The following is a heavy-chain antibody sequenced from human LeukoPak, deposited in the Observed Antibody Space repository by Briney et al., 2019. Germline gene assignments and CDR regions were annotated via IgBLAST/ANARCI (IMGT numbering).Heavy chain of an antibody. J-gene: IGHJ4*02. CDR2: ISYDGSNK. CDR3: ARRAGSYSHSYDY. CDR1: GFTFSSYA. Sequence: GGSLRLSCAASGFTFSSYAMHWVRQAPGKGLEWVAVISYDGSNKYYADSVKGRFTISRDNSKNTLYLQMNSLRAEDTAVYYCARRAGSYSHSYDYWGQGTLVTVSS. V-gene: IGHV3-30*04. D-gene: IGHD2-15*01.